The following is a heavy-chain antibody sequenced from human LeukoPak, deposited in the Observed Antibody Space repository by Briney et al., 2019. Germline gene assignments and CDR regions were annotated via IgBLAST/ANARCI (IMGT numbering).Heavy chain of an antibody. CDR3: ASGDYGYYFDY. V-gene: IGHV4-38-2*02. CDR1: GYSISSGYY. CDR2: IYHSGST. Sequence: SETLSLTCTVSGYSISSGYYWGWIRQPPGKGLEWIGSIYHSGSTYYNPSLKSRVTISVDTSKNQLSLKLSSVTAADTAVYYCASGDYGYYFDYWGQGTLVTVSS. J-gene: IGHJ4*02. D-gene: IGHD4-17*01.